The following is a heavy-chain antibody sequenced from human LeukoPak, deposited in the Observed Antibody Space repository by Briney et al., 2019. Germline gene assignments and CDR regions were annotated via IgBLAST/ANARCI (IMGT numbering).Heavy chain of an antibody. J-gene: IGHJ5*02. CDR3: AKSKGSGPLLNWFDP. D-gene: IGHD3-10*01. V-gene: IGHV3-30*18. CDR1: GFTFSSYG. Sequence: GRSLRLSCAASGFTFSSYGMHWVRQAPGKGLEWVAVISYDGSNKYYADSVKGRFTISRDNSKNTLYLQMNSLRAEDTAVYYCAKSKGSGPLLNWFDPWGQGTLVTVSS. CDR2: ISYDGSNK.